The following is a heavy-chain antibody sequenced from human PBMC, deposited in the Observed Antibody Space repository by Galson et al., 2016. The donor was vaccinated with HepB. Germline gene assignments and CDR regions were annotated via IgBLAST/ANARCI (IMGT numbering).Heavy chain of an antibody. D-gene: IGHD3-10*01. CDR2: ISSSSSYI. J-gene: IGHJ6*02. CDR1: GFTFNRYT. CDR3: ASAYYHYYYYYAMDV. V-gene: IGHV3-21*04. Sequence: SLRLSCATSGFTFNRYTMNWVRQAPGKGLEWVAYISSSSSYIYYADSVKGRFTISRDNSKSTVYLQMTSLRAEDTAVYYCASAYYHYYYYYAMDVWGQGTTVTVSS.